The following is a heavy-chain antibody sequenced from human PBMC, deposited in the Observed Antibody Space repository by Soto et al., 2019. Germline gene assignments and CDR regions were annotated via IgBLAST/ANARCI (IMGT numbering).Heavy chain of an antibody. CDR1: GFTFSSYS. V-gene: IGHV3-33*01. Sequence: QVQLVESGGGVVQPGRSLRLSCAASGFTFSSYSMHWVRQAPGKGLEWVAVIWYDGSNKYYADSVKGRFTISRDNSKNTLYLQMNSLRAEDTAVYYCAREGKWELLRSFDYWGQGTLVTVSS. CDR2: IWYDGSNK. D-gene: IGHD1-26*01. CDR3: AREGKWELLRSFDY. J-gene: IGHJ4*02.